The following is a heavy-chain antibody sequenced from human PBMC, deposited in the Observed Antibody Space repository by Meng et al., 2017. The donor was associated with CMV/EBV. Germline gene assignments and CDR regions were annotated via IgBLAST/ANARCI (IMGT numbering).Heavy chain of an antibody. Sequence: ASVKVSCKVSGYTLTELSMHWVRQAPGKGLEWMGGFDPEDGETIYAQKFQGRVTMTEDTSTDTAYMELSSLRSEDTAVYYCATGKLWYYDSSGYGFDYWGRGTLVTVSS. CDR2: FDPEDGET. V-gene: IGHV1-24*01. CDR1: GYTLTELS. J-gene: IGHJ4*02. CDR3: ATGKLWYYDSSGYGFDY. D-gene: IGHD3-22*01.